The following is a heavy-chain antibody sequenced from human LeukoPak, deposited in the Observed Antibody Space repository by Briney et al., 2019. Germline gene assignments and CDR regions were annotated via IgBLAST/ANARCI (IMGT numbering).Heavy chain of an antibody. CDR3: ARAQDIVATIGADY. CDR1: GFTFSSYW. Sequence: AGGSLRLSCAASGFTFSSYWMHWVRQAPGKGLVWVSRINSDGSSTSYADSVKGRLTISRDNAKNTLYLQMNSLRAEDTAVYYCARAQDIVATIGADYWGQGTLVTVSS. J-gene: IGHJ4*02. V-gene: IGHV3-74*01. CDR2: INSDGSST. D-gene: IGHD5-12*01.